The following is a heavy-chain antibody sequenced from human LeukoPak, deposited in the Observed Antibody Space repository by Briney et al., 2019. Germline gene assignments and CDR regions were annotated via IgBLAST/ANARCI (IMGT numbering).Heavy chain of an antibody. V-gene: IGHV1-46*01. J-gene: IGHJ4*02. CDR2: INPISGAT. D-gene: IGHD3-16*02. CDR1: GYTFTRYY. Sequence: ASVKVSCKASGYTFTRYYMQWVRQAPGHGLEWMGIINPISGATDYAQKFQGRVTMTRDTSTSTVYMELSSLRSEDTAMYYCARLPYRDGVAQDYWGQGTLVTVSP. CDR3: ARLPYRDGVAQDY.